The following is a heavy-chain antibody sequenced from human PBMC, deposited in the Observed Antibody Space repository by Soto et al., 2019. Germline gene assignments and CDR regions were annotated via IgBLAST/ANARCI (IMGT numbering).Heavy chain of an antibody. CDR1: GGSFSGFY. V-gene: IGHV4-34*01. Sequence: SETLSLTCAVYGGSFSGFYWGWVRPPPGKGLEWIGEINHSGSTNYNPSLKSRVTISVDTSKNQFSLKLSSVTAADTAVYYCARGRRTTVTTGYYYYMDVWGKGTTVTVSS. J-gene: IGHJ6*03. CDR2: INHSGST. D-gene: IGHD4-4*01. CDR3: ARGRRTTVTTGYYYYMDV.